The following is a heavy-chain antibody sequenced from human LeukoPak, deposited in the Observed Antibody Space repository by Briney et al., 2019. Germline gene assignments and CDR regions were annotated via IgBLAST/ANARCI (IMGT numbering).Heavy chain of an antibody. CDR3: ARQRKSIFYYGSGSYHDY. V-gene: IGHV4-34*01. Sequence: SETLSLTCAVYGGSFSGYYWSWIRQPPGKGLEWIGEINHSGSTNYNPSLKSRVTISVDTSKNQFSLKLSSVTAADTAVYYCARQRKSIFYYGSGSYHDYWGQGTLVTVSS. J-gene: IGHJ4*02. CDR2: INHSGST. D-gene: IGHD3-10*01. CDR1: GGSFSGYY.